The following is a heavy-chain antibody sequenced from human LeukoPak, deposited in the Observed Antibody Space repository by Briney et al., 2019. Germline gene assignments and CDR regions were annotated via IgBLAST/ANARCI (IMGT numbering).Heavy chain of an antibody. Sequence: GGSLRLSCAASGFTFSNYWMHWVRQAPGKGLVWVSRISVDGSITNYADSVKGRFTISRDNAKNTLYLQMSSLRAEDTAVYYCARGLTTDHSFDYWGQGTLVTVSS. CDR2: ISVDGSIT. CDR3: ARGLTTDHSFDY. CDR1: GFTFSNYW. V-gene: IGHV3-74*01. D-gene: IGHD3-22*01. J-gene: IGHJ4*02.